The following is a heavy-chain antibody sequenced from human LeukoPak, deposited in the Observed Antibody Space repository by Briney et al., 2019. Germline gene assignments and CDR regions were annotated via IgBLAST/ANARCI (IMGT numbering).Heavy chain of an antibody. CDR1: GFTFSSYG. CDR3: AKRDYEKAFDI. J-gene: IGHJ3*02. CDR2: ISGSGATT. D-gene: IGHD3-22*01. Sequence: GGTLRLSCAASGFTFSSYGMSWVRQAPGKGLEWVSAISGSGATTYYADSVKGRFTISTDKSKNTLYLQMNSLRAEDTAIYYCAKRDYEKAFDIWGQGTMVTVSS. V-gene: IGHV3-23*01.